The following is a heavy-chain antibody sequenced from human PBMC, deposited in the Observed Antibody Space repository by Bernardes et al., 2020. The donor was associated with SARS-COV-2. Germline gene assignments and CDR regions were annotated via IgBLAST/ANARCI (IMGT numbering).Heavy chain of an antibody. Sequence: SETLSLTCTVSGGSISSGGYYWSWIRQHPGKGLEWIGYIYYSGSTYYNPSLKIRVTISVDTSKNQFSLKLSSVTAADTAVYYCARDPEQWLDYWGQGTLVVVSS. CDR3: ARDPEQWLDY. V-gene: IGHV4-31*03. CDR2: IYYSGST. J-gene: IGHJ4*02. D-gene: IGHD6-19*01. CDR1: GGSISSGGYY.